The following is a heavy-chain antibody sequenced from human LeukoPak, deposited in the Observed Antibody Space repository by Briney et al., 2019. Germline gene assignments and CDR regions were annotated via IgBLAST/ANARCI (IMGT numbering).Heavy chain of an antibody. CDR1: GGTFSSYA. V-gene: IGHV1-69*01. CDR3: VRLEITTVTTSDY. D-gene: IGHD4-17*01. Sequence: SVKVSCKASGGTFSSYAISWVRQAPGQGLELMGGIIPIFGTANYAQKFQGRVTITADESTSTAYMELSSLRSEDTAVYYCVRLEITTVTTSDYWGQGTLVTVSS. J-gene: IGHJ4*02. CDR2: IIPIFGTA.